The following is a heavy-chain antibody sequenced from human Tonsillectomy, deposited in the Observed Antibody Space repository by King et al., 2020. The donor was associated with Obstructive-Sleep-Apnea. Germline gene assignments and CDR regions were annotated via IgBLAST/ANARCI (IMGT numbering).Heavy chain of an antibody. CDR3: ATCSTTSCYPSHYYYGMDV. J-gene: IGHJ6*02. D-gene: IGHD2-2*01. CDR1: GFTFSSYA. Sequence: VQLVESGGGLVQPGGSLRLSCAASGFTFSSYAMSWVRQAPGKGLEWVSSISGSGGSTYYADSGKGRFTISRDNSKNTLYLQMNSLRAEDTAVHYCATCSTTSCYPSHYYYGMDVWGQGTTVTVSS. V-gene: IGHV3-23*04. CDR2: ISGSGGST.